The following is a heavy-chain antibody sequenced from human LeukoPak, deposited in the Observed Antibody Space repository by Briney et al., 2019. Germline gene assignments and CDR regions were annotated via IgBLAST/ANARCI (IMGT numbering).Heavy chain of an antibody. V-gene: IGHV1-69*01. CDR1: GGTFSSYA. Sequence: SVKVSCKASGGTFSSYAISWVRQAPGQGLEWMGGIIPIFGTANYAQKFQGRGTITADESTSTAYMELSSLRSEDTAVYYCARGLGYCSGGSCYGRYFDYWGQGTLVTVSS. J-gene: IGHJ4*02. D-gene: IGHD2-15*01. CDR2: IIPIFGTA. CDR3: ARGLGYCSGGSCYGRYFDY.